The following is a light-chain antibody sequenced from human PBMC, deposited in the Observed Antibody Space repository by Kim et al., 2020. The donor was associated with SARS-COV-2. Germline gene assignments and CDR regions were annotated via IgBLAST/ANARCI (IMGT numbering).Light chain of an antibody. CDR1: SSDIGKYHL. Sequence: QSALTQPASVSGSPGQSITISCTGTSSDIGKYHLVSWYQHHPGKAPKFIIYEVNKRPSGVSNRLSGSKSGNTASLTISGLQAEDEAHYYCCSYAGSSSLIFGGGTQLTVL. J-gene: IGLJ2*01. V-gene: IGLV2-23*02. CDR3: CSYAGSSSLI. CDR2: EVN.